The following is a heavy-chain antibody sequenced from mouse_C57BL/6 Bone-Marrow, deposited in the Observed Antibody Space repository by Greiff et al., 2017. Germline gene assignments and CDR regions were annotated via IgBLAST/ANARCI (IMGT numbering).Heavy chain of an antibody. V-gene: IGHV2-2*01. J-gene: IGHJ2*01. Sequence: VKLQESGPGLVQPSQSLSITCTVPGFSLTSYGLHWVRQSPGKGLEWLGVIWSGGSTDYNAGFISRLSISKDNSKGQVFFKMNSLQADDTAIYYCARIYDYDRRDYFEDWGQGTPLTVSS. D-gene: IGHD2-4*01. CDR2: IWSGGST. CDR3: ARIYDYDRRDYFED. CDR1: GFSLTSYG.